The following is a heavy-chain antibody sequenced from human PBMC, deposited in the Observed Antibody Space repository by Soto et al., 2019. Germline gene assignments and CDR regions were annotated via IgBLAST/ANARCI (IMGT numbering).Heavy chain of an antibody. D-gene: IGHD1-1*01. CDR3: ARDPSWNWNYNYYMDV. CDR2: IWYDGSNK. J-gene: IGHJ6*03. V-gene: IGHV3-33*01. CDR1: GFTFSSYG. Sequence: GGSLRLSCAASGFTFSSYGMHWVRQAPGKGLEWVAVIWYDGSNKYYADSVKGRFTISRDNSKNTLYLQMNSLRAEDTAVYYCARDPSWNWNYNYYMDVWGKGTTVTVSS.